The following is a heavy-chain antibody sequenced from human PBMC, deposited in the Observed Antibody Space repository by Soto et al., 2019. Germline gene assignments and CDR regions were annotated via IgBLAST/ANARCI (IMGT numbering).Heavy chain of an antibody. CDR3: ARGQQLGYYYYGMDV. V-gene: IGHV4-34*01. Sequence: QVQLQQWGAGLLKPSETLSLTCAVYGGSFSGYYWSWIRQPPGKGLEWIGEINHSGSTNYNPSLKSRVTISVDTSKNQFSLKLSSVTAADTAVYYCARGQQLGYYYYGMDVWGQGTTVTVSS. D-gene: IGHD5-18*01. CDR2: INHSGST. CDR1: GGSFSGYY. J-gene: IGHJ6*02.